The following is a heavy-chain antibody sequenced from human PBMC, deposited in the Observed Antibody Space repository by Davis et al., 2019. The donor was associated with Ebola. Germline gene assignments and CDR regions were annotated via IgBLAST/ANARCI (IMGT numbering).Heavy chain of an antibody. CDR1: GFTFSSYA. CDR2: ISHDGSNK. Sequence: GESLKISCAASGFTFSSYAILWVRQAPGKGLEWVAFISHDGSNKYYADSVKGRITTSRDNAKNSLYLQMNSLRAEDTAVYYCARDGVDTAMFWGYYYGMDVWGQGTTVTVSS. CDR3: ARDGVDTAMFWGYYYGMDV. J-gene: IGHJ6*02. V-gene: IGHV3-30*04. D-gene: IGHD5-18*01.